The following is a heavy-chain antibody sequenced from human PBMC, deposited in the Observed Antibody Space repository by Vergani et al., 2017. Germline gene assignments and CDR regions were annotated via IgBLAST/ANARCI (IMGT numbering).Heavy chain of an antibody. D-gene: IGHD4-23*01. CDR3: ATGPSTVVTREAFDI. CDR1: GGSISSSSSY. CDR2: IYYSGST. V-gene: IGHV4-39*01. J-gene: IGHJ3*02. Sequence: QLQLQESGPGLVKPSETLSLTCTVSGGSISSSSSYWGWIRQPPGKGLEWIGSIYYSGSTYYNPSLKSRVTISVDTSKNQFSLKLSSVTAADTAVYYCATGPSTVVTREAFDIWGQGTMVTVSS.